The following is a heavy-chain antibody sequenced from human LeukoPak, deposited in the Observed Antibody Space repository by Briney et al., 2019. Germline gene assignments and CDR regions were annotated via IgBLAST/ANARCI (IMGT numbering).Heavy chain of an antibody. CDR3: ARAYSGSTLQLFDI. CDR2: IYHSGNT. V-gene: IGHV4-59*12. J-gene: IGHJ3*02. D-gene: IGHD1-26*01. Sequence: SETLSLTCTVSGDSISSFYWTWIRQPPGKGLEWIGYIYHSGNTDYNPSLKSRLSISIDTSKNQFSLKLSSLTAADTAVYYCARAYSGSTLQLFDIWGQGTMVTVSS. CDR1: GDSISSFY.